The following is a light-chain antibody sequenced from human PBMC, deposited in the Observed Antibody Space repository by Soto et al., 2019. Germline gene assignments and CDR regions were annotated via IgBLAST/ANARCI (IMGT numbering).Light chain of an antibody. CDR1: GSDIGAYNY. J-gene: IGLJ1*01. CDR2: GVT. CDR3: SSFTTNYFYV. Sequence: QSALTQPASVSGSRGQSITISCTGTGSDIGAYNYVSWYQQHPGKAPKLIIHGVTHRPSGVSTRFSASKSAYTASLTISGLQAEDEADYYCSSFTTNYFYVFGPGTNFTVL. V-gene: IGLV2-14*01.